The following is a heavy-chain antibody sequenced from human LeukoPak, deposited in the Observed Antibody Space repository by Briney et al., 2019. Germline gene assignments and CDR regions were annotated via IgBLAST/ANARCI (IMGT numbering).Heavy chain of an antibody. CDR2: MNPDTGGR. D-gene: IGHD5/OR15-5a*01. J-gene: IGHJ4*02. Sequence: ASVTVSFKASAYSFVFYYIHWIRQAPGQGLEWLGWMNPDTGGRKLAQKFQGRVTSTSDTSINTAYMELNGLQSDDTAVYFCARDGVEVSTSLSFFDNWGQGSLMTVSS. CDR3: ARDGVEVSTSLSFFDN. V-gene: IGHV1-2*02. CDR1: AYSFVFYY.